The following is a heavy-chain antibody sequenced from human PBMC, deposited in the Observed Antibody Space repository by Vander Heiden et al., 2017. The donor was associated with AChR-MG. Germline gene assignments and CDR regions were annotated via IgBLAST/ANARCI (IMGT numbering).Heavy chain of an antibody. D-gene: IGHD5-12*01. J-gene: IGHJ4*02. CDR3: ARAPRGRWLQLSFGSETKFDY. Sequence: QVQLQQWGAGLLKPSETLSLTCAVYGGSFSGYYWSWIRQPPGKGLEWIGEINHSGSTNYNPSLKSRVTISVDTSKNQFSLKLSSVTAADTAVYYCARAPRGRWLQLSFGSETKFDYWGQGTLVTVSS. V-gene: IGHV4-34*01. CDR2: INHSGST. CDR1: GGSFSGYY.